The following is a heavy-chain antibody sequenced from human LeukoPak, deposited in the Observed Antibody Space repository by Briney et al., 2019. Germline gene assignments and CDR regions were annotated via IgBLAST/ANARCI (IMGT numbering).Heavy chain of an antibody. CDR3: ARDRSGVATMDGVFDY. CDR2: LKQDGSEK. D-gene: IGHD5-12*01. CDR1: GLTFSSYW. J-gene: IGHJ4*02. V-gene: IGHV3-7*01. Sequence: GGSLRLSCAASGLTFSSYWMSWVRQAPGKGLEWVANLKQDGSEKYHVDSVKGRFTISRDSAKNSLYLQMNSLRAEDTAVYYCARDRSGVATMDGVFDYWGQGTLVTVSS.